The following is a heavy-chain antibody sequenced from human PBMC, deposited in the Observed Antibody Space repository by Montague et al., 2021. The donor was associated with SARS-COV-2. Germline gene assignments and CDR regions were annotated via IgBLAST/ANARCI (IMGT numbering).Heavy chain of an antibody. V-gene: IGHV4-39*01. CDR2: IYYTETTYYNPAPISGTT. D-gene: IGHD6-19*01. J-gene: IGHJ4*02. CDR1: GGSFSTTRNY. Sequence: SETLSLTCTLSGGSFSTTRNYWNWIRQPPGKGLEWIGTIYYTETTYYNPAPISGTTYYSPSLKSRVTISLDTSRDQVFLNLMSVTATDKAVYYWSKGGGIGVSDYWGQGTLVTVSS. CDR3: SKGGGIGVSDY.